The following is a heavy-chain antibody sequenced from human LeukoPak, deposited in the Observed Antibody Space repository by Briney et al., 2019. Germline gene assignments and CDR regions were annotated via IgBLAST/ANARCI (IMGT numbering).Heavy chain of an antibody. CDR1: GGTFSSYW. V-gene: IGHV3-7*04. CDR3: AGASGGERY. CDR2: IKQDGSEK. J-gene: IGHJ4*02. D-gene: IGHD3-10*01. Sequence: GGSLRLSCAASGGTFSSYWMSWVRQAPGKGLEWVANIKQDGSEKYYVDSVKGRFTVSRDNAKNSLYLQMNSLRAEDTAVYYCAGASGGERYWGQGTLVTVSS.